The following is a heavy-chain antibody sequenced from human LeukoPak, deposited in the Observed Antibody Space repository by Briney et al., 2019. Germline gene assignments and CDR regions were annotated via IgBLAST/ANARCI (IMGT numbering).Heavy chain of an antibody. J-gene: IGHJ5*02. V-gene: IGHV3-21*01. CDR2: ISSSSSYI. CDR1: GFTFSSYS. CDR3: ATIANARSHP. D-gene: IGHD6-13*01. Sequence: GGSLRLSCAASGFTFSSYSMNWVRQAPGKGLEWVSSISSSSSYIYYADSVKGRFTISRDSAKNSLYLQMNSLRAEDTAVYYCATIANARSHPWGQGTLVTVSS.